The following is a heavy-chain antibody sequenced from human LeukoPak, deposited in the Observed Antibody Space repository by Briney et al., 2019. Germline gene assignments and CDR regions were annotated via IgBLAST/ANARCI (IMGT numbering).Heavy chain of an antibody. V-gene: IGHV3-23*01. Sequence: GGSLRLSCAAFGFTFSSYAMSWVRQAPGKGLEWVSSISGSGGSTYYADSVKGRFTISRDNSKNTLYLQMNSLRAEDTAVYYCAKSLVTYWYFDLWGRGTLVTVSS. CDR1: GFTFSSYA. D-gene: IGHD4-11*01. CDR3: AKSLVTYWYFDL. CDR2: ISGSGGST. J-gene: IGHJ2*01.